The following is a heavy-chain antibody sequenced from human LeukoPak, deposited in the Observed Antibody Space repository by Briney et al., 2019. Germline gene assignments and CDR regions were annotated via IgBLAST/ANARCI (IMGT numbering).Heavy chain of an antibody. CDR3: ASVGTVSPDYCSGGSWYLDY. CDR2: ISYDGNDN. J-gene: IGHJ4*02. CDR1: GFTFSSYA. D-gene: IGHD2-15*01. Sequence: GGSLRLSCEASGFTFSSYAMHWVRQAPGKGLEWVAVISYDGNDNYYADSVKGRFTISRDNSKNTLYMQMNSLRAEDTAVYYCASVGTVSPDYCSGGSWYLDYWGQGTLVTVSS. V-gene: IGHV3-30*04.